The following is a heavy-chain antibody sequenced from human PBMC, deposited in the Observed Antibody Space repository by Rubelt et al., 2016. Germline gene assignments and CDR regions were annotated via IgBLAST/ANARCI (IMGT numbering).Heavy chain of an antibody. CDR1: GFTFSSYA. CDR3: ASMSSGYY. V-gene: IGHV3-30*04. Sequence: VQLVESGGVVVQPGGSLRLSCAASGFTFSSYAMHWVRQAPGKGLEWVAVISYDGSNKYYADSVKGRFTISRDNSKNTLYLQMNSLRAEDTAVYYCASMSSGYYWGQGTLVTVSS. J-gene: IGHJ4*02. D-gene: IGHD3-22*01. CDR2: ISYDGSNK.